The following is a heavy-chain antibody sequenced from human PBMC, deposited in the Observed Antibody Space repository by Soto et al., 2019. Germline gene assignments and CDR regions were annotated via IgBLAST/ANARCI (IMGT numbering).Heavy chain of an antibody. CDR3: EREKDALDI. J-gene: IGHJ3*02. V-gene: IGHV1-69*01. Sequence: QVQLVQSGAEVKKPGSSVKVSCKASGGTFDSYALSWVRQAPGQGLEWVGGIIPMFGAVHYAQTFHARVMITADASTNTADLELSSPTSVDTAVHYCEREKDALDIWGQATRIRVSS. CDR1: GGTFDSYA. CDR2: IIPMFGAV.